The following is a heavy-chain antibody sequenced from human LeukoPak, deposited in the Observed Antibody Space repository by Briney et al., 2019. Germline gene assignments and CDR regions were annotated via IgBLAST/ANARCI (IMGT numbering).Heavy chain of an antibody. Sequence: ASVKVSCKASGYTFTGYYMHWVRQAPGQGLEWMGWINPNSGGTNYAQKFQGRVTMTRDTSISTAYMELSRLRSDDTAVYYCARAEYYDSSGPVDYWGRGTLVTVSS. CDR1: GYTFTGYY. J-gene: IGHJ4*02. CDR3: ARAEYYDSSGPVDY. CDR2: INPNSGGT. V-gene: IGHV1-2*02. D-gene: IGHD3-22*01.